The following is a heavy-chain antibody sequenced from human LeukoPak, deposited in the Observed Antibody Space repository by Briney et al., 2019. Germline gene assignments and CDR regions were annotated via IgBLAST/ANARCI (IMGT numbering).Heavy chain of an antibody. CDR3: ARDFRGNYSIDY. CDR2: ISKDSGDI. CDR1: GFTYRIYN. J-gene: IGHJ4*02. V-gene: IGHV3-21*05. Sequence: PGGPLRLSCAASGFTYRIYNMNGLRQAPPKGLPGVSDISKDSGDIYYADSVKGRFIIARDNTKKSLYLQMSSLRDEDTAVYYCARDFRGNYSIDYWGQGTLVTVSS. D-gene: IGHD1-26*01.